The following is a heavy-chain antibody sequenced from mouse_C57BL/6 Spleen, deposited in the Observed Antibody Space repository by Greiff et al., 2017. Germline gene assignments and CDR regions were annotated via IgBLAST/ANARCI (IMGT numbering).Heavy chain of an antibody. D-gene: IGHD2-4*01. J-gene: IGHJ2*01. CDR2: ISYDGSN. V-gene: IGHV3-6*01. CDR1: GYSITSGYY. CDR3: ARHYDYDGEGFDY. Sequence: EVKLVESGPGLVKPSQSLSLTCSVTGYSITSGYYWNWIRQFPGNKLEWMGYISYDGSNNYNPSLKNRISITRDTSKNQFFLKLNSVTTEDTATYYCARHYDYDGEGFDYWGQGTTLTVSS.